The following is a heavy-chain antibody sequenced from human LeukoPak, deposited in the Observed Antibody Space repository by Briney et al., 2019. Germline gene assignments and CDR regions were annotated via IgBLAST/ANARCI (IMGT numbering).Heavy chain of an antibody. J-gene: IGHJ4*02. V-gene: IGHV3-72*01. CDR1: GFSITDYY. CDR3: ARDSGEMGLDY. CDR2: TRNTAYSYTT. D-gene: IGHD3-10*01. Sequence: GGSLRLSCAASGFSITDYYMDWVRQAPGKGLEWFGRTRNTAYSYTTEYAASVRCRFTISRDDSKKLLSLQMNSLKSEDTAVYYCARDSGEMGLDYWGQGTLVAVSS.